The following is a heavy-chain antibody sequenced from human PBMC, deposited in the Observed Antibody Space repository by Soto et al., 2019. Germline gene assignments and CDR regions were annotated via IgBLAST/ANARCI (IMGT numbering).Heavy chain of an antibody. Sequence: QVQLVQSGAEVKKPGASVKVSCKASGYVFTNYFMHWVRQAPGQGLEGMGIINPNGGGTSYAQKFEGRVTMTRDSATSTVYMDLSSLRSEDTALYFCAREVGSNSWSYSYGMDVWGQGTSVTVSS. CDR3: AREVGSNSWSYSYGMDV. CDR2: INPNGGGT. D-gene: IGHD6-13*01. J-gene: IGHJ6*02. V-gene: IGHV1-46*01. CDR1: GYVFTNYF.